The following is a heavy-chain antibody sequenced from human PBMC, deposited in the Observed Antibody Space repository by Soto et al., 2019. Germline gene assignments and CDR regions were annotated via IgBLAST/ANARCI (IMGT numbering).Heavy chain of an antibody. D-gene: IGHD1-26*01. CDR1: GFTFSSYW. CDR2: IKQDGSEK. Sequence: EAQLVESGGGLVQPGGSLRVSCAVSGFTFSSYWMSWVRQAPGKGLEWVAKIKQDGSEKDYVDSVKGRFTISRDNANNALVLYMYSLRAEDTAVDYCARGGRDAYNWFDPWGQGTLVTVSS. CDR3: ARGGRDAYNWFDP. J-gene: IGHJ5*02. V-gene: IGHV3-7*01.